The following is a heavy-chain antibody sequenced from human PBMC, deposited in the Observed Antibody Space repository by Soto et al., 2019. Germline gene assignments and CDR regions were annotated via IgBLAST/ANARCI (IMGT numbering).Heavy chain of an antibody. CDR1: GYTLTSYG. CDR3: ARAGALYETSGYPWSTFDI. CDR2: ISAYNGNT. D-gene: IGHD3-22*01. J-gene: IGHJ3*02. V-gene: IGHV1-18*01. Sequence: QVHLVQSGAEVKKPGASVKVSCKASGYTLTSYGISWVRQAPGQGLQWMGWISAYNGNTNYADKFQGRVTMTTYTSTSTAHIEVRSLRSDDTAVYYCARAGALYETSGYPWSTFDIWGQGTMVTVSS.